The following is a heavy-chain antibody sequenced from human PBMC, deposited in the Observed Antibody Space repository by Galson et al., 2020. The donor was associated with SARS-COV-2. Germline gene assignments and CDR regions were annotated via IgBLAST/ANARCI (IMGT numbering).Heavy chain of an antibody. Sequence: GGTLRLTCAASGFTFSSYWKSWVRHAPRKGLELVANIKQDGSEKYYVNSVNDRFTITRDNAKNYLYLQMNSLRAEATAVYYCARDSIAVAGANYYYGMDVWGQGTTVTVSS. D-gene: IGHD6-19*01. V-gene: IGHV3-7*01. CDR2: IKQDGSEK. CDR1: GFTFSSYW. CDR3: ARDSIAVAGANYYYGMDV. J-gene: IGHJ6*02.